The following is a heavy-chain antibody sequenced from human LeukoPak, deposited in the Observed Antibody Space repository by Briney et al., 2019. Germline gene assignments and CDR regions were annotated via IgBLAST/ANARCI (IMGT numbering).Heavy chain of an antibody. J-gene: IGHJ4*02. CDR2: IYPGDSDT. CDR3: ARRGYFDSAGYYYKF. Sequence: TGGSLRLSCKGSGYSFSSYWLVWVRQMPGKGLEWMGIIYPGDSDTRYSPSFQGQVTISADKSISTAYLQWSSLKASATAMYYCARRGYFDSAGYYYKFWGQGTLVTVSS. V-gene: IGHV5-51*01. D-gene: IGHD3-22*01. CDR1: GYSFSSYW.